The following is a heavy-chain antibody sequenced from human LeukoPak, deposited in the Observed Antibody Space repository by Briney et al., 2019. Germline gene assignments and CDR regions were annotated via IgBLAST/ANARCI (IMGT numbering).Heavy chain of an antibody. D-gene: IGHD4-17*01. V-gene: IGHV4-34*01. Sequence: SETLSLTCAVYGGSFSGYYRSWIRQPPGKGLEWIGVINHSGSTNYNPSLQSRDTISVDTSKNQFSLKLSSVTAADTAVYYCARGRSWYGDSYFDYWGQGTLVTVSS. CDR2: INHSGST. CDR1: GGSFSGYY. J-gene: IGHJ4*02. CDR3: ARGRSWYGDSYFDY.